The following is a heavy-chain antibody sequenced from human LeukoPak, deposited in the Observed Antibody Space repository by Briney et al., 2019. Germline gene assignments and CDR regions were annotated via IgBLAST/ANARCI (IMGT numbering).Heavy chain of an antibody. CDR3: ARLVAGDFDY. Sequence: GGSLRLSCAASGXTVSSNYMSWVRQAPGKGLEWVSVIYSGGSTYYADSVKGRFTISRDNSKNTLYLQMNSLRAEDTAVYYCARLVAGDFDYWGQGTLVTVSS. CDR2: IYSGGST. V-gene: IGHV3-66*04. D-gene: IGHD6-19*01. CDR1: GXTVSSNY. J-gene: IGHJ4*02.